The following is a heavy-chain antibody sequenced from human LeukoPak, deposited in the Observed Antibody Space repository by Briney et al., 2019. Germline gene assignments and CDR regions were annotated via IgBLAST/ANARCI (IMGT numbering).Heavy chain of an antibody. D-gene: IGHD3-3*01. V-gene: IGHV3-21*01. CDR1: EFTFSSFS. CDR3: ARGSEGRTYDFWSGYQPSDYGMDV. J-gene: IGHJ6*02. CDR2: IRSSGTYI. Sequence: PGGSLRLSCAASEFTFSSFSMNWVRQAPGKGLEWVSSIRSSGTYIYFADSVKGRFTISRDNAKHSLYLQMNSLRVEDTAVYYCARGSEGRTYDFWSGYQPSDYGMDVWGQGTTVTVSS.